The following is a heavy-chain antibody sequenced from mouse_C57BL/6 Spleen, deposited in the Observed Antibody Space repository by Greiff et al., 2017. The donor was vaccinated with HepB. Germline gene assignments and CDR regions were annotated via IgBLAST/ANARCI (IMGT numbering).Heavy chain of an antibody. V-gene: IGHV1-82*01. Sequence: QVQLQQSGPELVKPGASVKISCKASGYAFSSSWMNWVKQRPGKGLEWIGRIYPGDGDTNYNGKFKGKATLTADKSSSTAYMQLSSLTSEDSAVYFCARGRDYGSSLFDYWGQGTTLTVSS. J-gene: IGHJ2*01. CDR1: GYAFSSSW. D-gene: IGHD1-1*01. CDR2: IYPGDGDT. CDR3: ARGRDYGSSLFDY.